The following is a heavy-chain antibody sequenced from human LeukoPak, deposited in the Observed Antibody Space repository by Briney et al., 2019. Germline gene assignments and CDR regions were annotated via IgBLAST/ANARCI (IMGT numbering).Heavy chain of an antibody. J-gene: IGHJ6*02. CDR3: ARWVSGWDV. CDR2: LKQDGSEK. V-gene: IGHV3-7*05. Sequence: GGSLRLSCAASGFSCSIYWMSWVRQAPGKGLEWVASLKQDGSEKYYVDSVKGRFTISRDNAKNSLSLQMNSLRAEDTAVYYCARWVSGWDVWGQGTTVTVSS. CDR1: GFSCSIYW.